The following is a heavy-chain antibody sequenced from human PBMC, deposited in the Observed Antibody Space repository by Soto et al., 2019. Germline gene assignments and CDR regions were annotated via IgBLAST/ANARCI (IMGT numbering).Heavy chain of an antibody. CDR3: ARDSTFPHGRSIDY. Sequence: GGSLRLSCAASGFTFSSYWMSWVRQAPGKGLEWVANMKQDGSEKYYVDSVTGRFTVSRDNAKNSLYLQMNSLRAEDTAVYYCARDSTFPHGRSIDYWGQGTVVTVSS. CDR1: GFTFSSYW. V-gene: IGHV3-7*05. D-gene: IGHD1-26*01. J-gene: IGHJ4*02. CDR2: MKQDGSEK.